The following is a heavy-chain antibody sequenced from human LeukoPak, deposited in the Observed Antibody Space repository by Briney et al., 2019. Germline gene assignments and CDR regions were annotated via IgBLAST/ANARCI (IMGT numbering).Heavy chain of an antibody. CDR3: ARIRGDWYFDY. D-gene: IGHD2-21*01. CDR2: ISGSGGHT. J-gene: IGHJ4*02. Sequence: SGGSLRLSCAASGFTFSDYYMSWIRQAPGKGLEWVSYISGSGGHTTSADSVKGRFTVSRDNSKNTLCLQMNSLRADDTAVYYCARIRGDWYFDYWGQGTLVTVSS. V-gene: IGHV3-11*03. CDR1: GFTFSDYY.